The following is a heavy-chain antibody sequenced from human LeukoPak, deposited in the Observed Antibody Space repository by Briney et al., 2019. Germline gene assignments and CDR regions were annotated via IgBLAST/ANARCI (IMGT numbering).Heavy chain of an antibody. J-gene: IGHJ1*01. Sequence: GGSLRLSCAASGFTFSSYGMHWVRQAPGKGPEWVAVISYDGSNKYYADSVKGRFTISRDNSKNTLYLQMNSLRAEDTAVYYCAKAGYSSSWYVYFQHWGQGTLVTVSS. V-gene: IGHV3-30*18. CDR1: GFTFSSYG. CDR3: AKAGYSSSWYVYFQH. D-gene: IGHD6-13*01. CDR2: ISYDGSNK.